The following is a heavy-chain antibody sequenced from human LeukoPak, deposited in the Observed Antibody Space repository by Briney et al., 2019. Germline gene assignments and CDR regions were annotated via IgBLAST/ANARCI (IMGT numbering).Heavy chain of an antibody. J-gene: IGHJ4*02. CDR1: GFTFSSYA. D-gene: IGHD3-22*01. V-gene: IGHV3-23*01. CDR3: AKDHDYDSSGYPPSGDY. CDR2: ISGSGGST. Sequence: GGSLRPSCAASGFTFSSYAMSWVRQAPGKGLEWVSAISGSGGSTYYADSVKGRFTISRDNSKNTLYLQMNSLRAEDTAVYYCAKDHDYDSSGYPPSGDYWGQGTLVTVSS.